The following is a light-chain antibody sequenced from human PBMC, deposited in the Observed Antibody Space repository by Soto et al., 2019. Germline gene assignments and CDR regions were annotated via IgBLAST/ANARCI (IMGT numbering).Light chain of an antibody. V-gene: IGKV3-15*01. J-gene: IGKJ5*01. Sequence: DITMTQSPATLSVSPGERATLSCRASQSVRNNLAWYQQKPGQAPRLLIYYASTRATGIPARFSGSGSGTEFTLTISSLQSEDFALYYCQQYNNWPPITFGQGTRLEIK. CDR2: YAS. CDR3: QQYNNWPPIT. CDR1: QSVRNN.